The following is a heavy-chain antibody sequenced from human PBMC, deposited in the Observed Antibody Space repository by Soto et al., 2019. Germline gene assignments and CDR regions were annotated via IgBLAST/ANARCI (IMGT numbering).Heavy chain of an antibody. J-gene: IGHJ6*02. D-gene: IGHD6-19*01. V-gene: IGHV1-18*04. CDR3: ARSAMAGDYYYYGMDV. CDR2: ISVYSGKT. CDR1: GYTFSSYG. Sequence: QVQLVQSGAEVKKPGASAKVSCKASGYTFSSYGITWVRQAPGQGPEWMGWISVYSGKTSYAQKLQDRVTMSTDTSTSTAYMELRSLRSDDTAFYYCARSAMAGDYYYYGMDVWGRGTTVTVSS.